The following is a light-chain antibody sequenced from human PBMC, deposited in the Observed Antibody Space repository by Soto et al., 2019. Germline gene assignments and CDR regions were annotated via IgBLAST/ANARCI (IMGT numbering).Light chain of an antibody. CDR3: TLYTSSITPHVV. J-gene: IGLJ3*02. CDR2: EVS. Sequence: QSALRQPPSVSGSPGHSVTISCTGTSSDVGSFDRVSWYQQAPGTAPKLMIYEVSNRPLWAPDRFSGSKSGNTASLTISGLQAEDEADYYCTLYTSSITPHVVFGGGTKVTVL. CDR1: SSDVGSFDR. V-gene: IGLV2-18*01.